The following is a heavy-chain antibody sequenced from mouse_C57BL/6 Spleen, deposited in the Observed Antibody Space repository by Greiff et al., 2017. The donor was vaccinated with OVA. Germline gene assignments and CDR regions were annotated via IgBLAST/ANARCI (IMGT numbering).Heavy chain of an antibody. J-gene: IGHJ2*01. CDR2: INPSNGGT. Sequence: QVQLQQSGTELVKPGASVKLSCKASGYTFTSYWMHWVKQRPGQGLEWIGNINPSNGGTNYNEKFKSKATLTVDKSSSTAYMQLSSLTSEDSAVYYCARVVYYDYYFDYWGQGTTLTVSS. CDR3: ARVVYYDYYFDY. D-gene: IGHD2-4*01. CDR1: GYTFTSYW. V-gene: IGHV1-53*01.